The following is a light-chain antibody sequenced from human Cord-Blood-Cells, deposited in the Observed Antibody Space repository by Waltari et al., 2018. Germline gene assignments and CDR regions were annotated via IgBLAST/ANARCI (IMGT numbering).Light chain of an antibody. Sequence: SYVLTQPPSVSVAPGKTARITCGGNNIGSKSVHWYQQKPGQAPVLVIYYDSDGPSGIPERFSGSNSGNTATLTISRVEAGDEADYYCQVWDSSSDPTYVFGTGTKVTVL. CDR1: NIGSKS. CDR2: YDS. CDR3: QVWDSSSDPTYV. J-gene: IGLJ1*01. V-gene: IGLV3-21*04.